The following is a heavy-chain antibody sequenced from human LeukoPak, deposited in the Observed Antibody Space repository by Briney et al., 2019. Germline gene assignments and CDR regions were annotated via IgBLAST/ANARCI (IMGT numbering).Heavy chain of an antibody. V-gene: IGHV3-23*01. D-gene: IGHD7-27*01. CDR3: AKAVELGVLQYDY. J-gene: IGHJ4*02. Sequence: GGSLRLSCAASGLTFSSYAMSWVRQAPGKGLEWVSAISGSGGSTYYADSVKGRFTISRDNSKNTLYLQMNSLRAEDTAVYYCAKAVELGVLQYDYWGQGTLVTVSS. CDR1: GLTFSSYA. CDR2: ISGSGGST.